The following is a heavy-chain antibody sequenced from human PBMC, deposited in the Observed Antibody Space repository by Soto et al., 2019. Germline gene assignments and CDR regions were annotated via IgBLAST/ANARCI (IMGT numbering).Heavy chain of an antibody. J-gene: IGHJ6*02. CDR2: ISVYNGNT. CDR3: ARGTSEVERNYYGMDV. D-gene: IGHD1-1*01. Sequence: ASVKVSCKASGYTFTSFGINLVRQAPGQGLEWMGWISVYNGNTKYAQKLQGRVTMTTDTSTSTAYMELRSLRSDDTAVYYCARGTSEVERNYYGMDVWGQGTTVTVSS. V-gene: IGHV1-18*01. CDR1: GYTFTSFG.